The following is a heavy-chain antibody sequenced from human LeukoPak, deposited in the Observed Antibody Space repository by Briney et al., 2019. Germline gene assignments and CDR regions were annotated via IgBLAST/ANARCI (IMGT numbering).Heavy chain of an antibody. Sequence: SETLSLTCTVSGGSISSYYWSWIRQPPGKGLEWIGYIYYSGSTNYNPSLKSRVTMSVDTSKNQFSLKLSSVTAADTAVYYCARDLAGGSGSYYRYNWFDPWGQGTLVTVSS. CDR1: GGSISSYY. CDR2: IYYSGST. CDR3: ARDLAGGSGSYYRYNWFDP. V-gene: IGHV4-59*12. J-gene: IGHJ5*02. D-gene: IGHD3-10*01.